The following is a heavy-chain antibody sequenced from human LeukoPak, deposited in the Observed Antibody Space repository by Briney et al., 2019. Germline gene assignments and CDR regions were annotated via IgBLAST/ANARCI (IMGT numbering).Heavy chain of an antibody. CDR1: GYSFPSYW. Sequence: GVSLQISCKGFGYSFPSYWIGWARPMPGKGLEWMGIIYPGDSDTRYSPSFQGQVTISADKSISTAYLQWSSLKASDTAMYYCAIRYSGSYNDYWGQGTLVTVSS. V-gene: IGHV5-51*01. D-gene: IGHD1-26*01. CDR2: IYPGDSDT. CDR3: AIRYSGSYNDY. J-gene: IGHJ4*02.